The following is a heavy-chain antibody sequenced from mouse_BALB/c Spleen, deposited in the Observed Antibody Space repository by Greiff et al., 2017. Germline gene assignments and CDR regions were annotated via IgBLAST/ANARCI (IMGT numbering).Heavy chain of an antibody. CDR2: IYPGDGDT. Sequence: VQGVESGAELVRPGSSVKISCKASGYAFSSYWMNWVKQRPGQGLEWIGQIYPGDGDTNYNGKFKGKATLTADKSSSTAYMQLSSLTSEDSAVYFCARDLLFDYWGQGTTLTVSS. CDR3: ARDLLFDY. CDR1: GYAFSSYW. J-gene: IGHJ2*01. V-gene: IGHV1-80*01.